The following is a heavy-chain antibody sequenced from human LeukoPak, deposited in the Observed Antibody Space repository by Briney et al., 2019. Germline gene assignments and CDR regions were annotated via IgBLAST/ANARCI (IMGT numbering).Heavy chain of an antibody. CDR2: IYYSGTT. V-gene: IGHV4-59*01. CDR1: GASISSYY. J-gene: IGHJ4*02. D-gene: IGHD2-15*01. CDR3: ARYCSGGSCYSKAFDN. Sequence: SETLSLTCTVSGASISSYYWSWIRQPPGKGLEWIGYIYYSGTTSYNPSLESRVTISVDTSKNQFSLRLSSVTAADTAVYYCARYCSGGSCYSKAFDNWGQGTLVTVSS.